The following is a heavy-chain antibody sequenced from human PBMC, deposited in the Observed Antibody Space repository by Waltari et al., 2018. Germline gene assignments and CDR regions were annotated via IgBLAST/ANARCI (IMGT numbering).Heavy chain of an antibody. CDR2: ISGSGGST. J-gene: IGHJ4*02. CDR3: ASQGDYYDSSGYYL. Sequence: EVQLLESGGGLVQPGGSLRLSCAASGFTFSSYAMSWVRQAPGKGLEGVSAISGSGGSTYYADSVKGRFTISRDNSKNTLYLQMNSLRAEDTAVYYCASQGDYYDSSGYYLWGQGTLVTVSS. CDR1: GFTFSSYA. D-gene: IGHD3-22*01. V-gene: IGHV3-23*01.